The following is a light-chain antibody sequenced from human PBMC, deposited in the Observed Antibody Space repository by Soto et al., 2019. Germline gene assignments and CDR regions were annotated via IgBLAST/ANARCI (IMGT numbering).Light chain of an antibody. V-gene: IGKV3-15*01. Sequence: VLTQSPSTLSVSPGERAPLSCWASQSVSSNLAWYQQKPGQAPRLLIYGASTRATGIPARFSGSGSGTEFTLTISSLQSEDFAVYYCQQYNNWPPWTFGQGTKVDIK. J-gene: IGKJ1*01. CDR1: QSVSSN. CDR3: QQYNNWPPWT. CDR2: GAS.